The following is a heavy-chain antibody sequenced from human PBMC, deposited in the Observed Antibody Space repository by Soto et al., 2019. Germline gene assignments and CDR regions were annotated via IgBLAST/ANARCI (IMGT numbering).Heavy chain of an antibody. J-gene: IGHJ4*02. D-gene: IGHD6-13*01. V-gene: IGHV4-59*08. CDR1: GGSISSYY. CDR3: ARSGYSSSWPNFDY. CDR2: IYYSGST. Sequence: SETLSLTCTVSGGSISSYYWSWIRQPPGKGLEWIGYIYYSGSTNYNPSLKSRVTISVDTSKNQFSLKLSSVTAADTAVYYCARSGYSSSWPNFDYWGQGTLVTVSS.